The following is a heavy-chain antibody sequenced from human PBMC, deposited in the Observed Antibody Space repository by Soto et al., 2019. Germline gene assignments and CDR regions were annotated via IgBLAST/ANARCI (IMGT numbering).Heavy chain of an antibody. J-gene: IGHJ5*02. CDR1: GYTFTSYG. CDR3: ARVRTPFDT. V-gene: IGHV1-18*01. Sequence: QVQLVQSGAEVKKPGASVKVSCKASGYTFTSYGISWVRQAPGQGLEWMGWINAYNGNTNYAQKLQGRVTMTTDTSTRPAYRELRSLRSGDTTVDYWARVRTPFDTWGQGTRVTVSS. CDR2: INAYNGNT.